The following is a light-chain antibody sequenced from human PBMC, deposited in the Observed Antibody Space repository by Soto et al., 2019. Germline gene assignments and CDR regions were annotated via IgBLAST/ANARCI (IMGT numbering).Light chain of an antibody. V-gene: IGLV4-69*01. CDR2: LNSDGSH. J-gene: IGLJ2*01. CDR3: QTWGTGVV. CDR1: RGHSSYA. Sequence: QPVLTQSPSASASLGASVKLTCTLSRGHSSYAIAWHQQQPEKGTRYLMKLNSDGSHSKGDGIPDRFSGSSSGAERYLTISSLQSEDEADYYCQTWGTGVVFGGGTKLTVL.